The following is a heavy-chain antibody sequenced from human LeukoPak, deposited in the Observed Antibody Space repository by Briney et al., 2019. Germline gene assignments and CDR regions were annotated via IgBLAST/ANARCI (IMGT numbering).Heavy chain of an antibody. D-gene: IGHD3-22*01. CDR2: IIPIFGTA. CDR3: ARTPSRLYDSSGYYYYFDY. Sequence: SVKVSCKASGGTFSSYAISWVRQAPGQGLEWMEGIIPIFGTANYAQKFQGRVTITADESTSTAYMELSSLRSEDTAVYYCARTPSRLYDSSGYYYYFDYWGQGTLVTVSS. V-gene: IGHV1-69*13. CDR1: GGTFSSYA. J-gene: IGHJ4*02.